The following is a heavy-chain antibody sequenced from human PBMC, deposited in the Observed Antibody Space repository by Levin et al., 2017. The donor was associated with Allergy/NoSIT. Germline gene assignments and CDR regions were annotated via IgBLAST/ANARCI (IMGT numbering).Heavy chain of an antibody. Sequence: NSSETLSLTCTVSGDSFRGGDYYYSWVRQPPGKGLEWLGYIFSTGSTYYNSSLKSRLTISEDTSNNQFSLTLTSVTAADTAVYYCARAYGDFRGLDYYYAMDVWGQGTTVTVSS. CDR2: IFSTGST. V-gene: IGHV4-30-4*01. J-gene: IGHJ6*02. D-gene: IGHD2-21*02. CDR3: ARAYGDFRGLDYYYAMDV. CDR1: GDSFRGGDYY.